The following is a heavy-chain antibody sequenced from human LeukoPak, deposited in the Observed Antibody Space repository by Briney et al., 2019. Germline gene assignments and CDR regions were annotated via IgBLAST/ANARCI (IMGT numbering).Heavy chain of an antibody. CDR1: SGSISTSNYY. CDR3: VTGGPGNNWFDP. CDR2: IFYSGST. Sequence: SETLSLTCTVSSGSISTSNYYWGWVRQPPGKALEWIGNIFYSGSTNYNPSLKSRVTISVDTSKTQFSLKLSSVTAADTAVYYCVTGGPGNNWFDPWGQGTLVTVSS. V-gene: IGHV4-39*07. D-gene: IGHD3-10*01. J-gene: IGHJ5*02.